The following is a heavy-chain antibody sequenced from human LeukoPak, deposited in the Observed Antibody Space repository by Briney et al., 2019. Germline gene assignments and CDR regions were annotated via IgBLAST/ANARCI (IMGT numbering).Heavy chain of an antibody. CDR1: GYTFTSFG. CDR2: SSAYSGNT. Sequence: ASVKVSCKASGYTFTSFGISWVRQAPGQGLEWMGRSSAYSGNTKYAQNVQGRVTMTADTSTDTAYMELRSLRSDDTAVYYCARDLGEDTTMIFFDFWGQGTLVTVSS. D-gene: IGHD5-18*01. V-gene: IGHV1-18*01. J-gene: IGHJ4*02. CDR3: ARDLGEDTTMIFFDF.